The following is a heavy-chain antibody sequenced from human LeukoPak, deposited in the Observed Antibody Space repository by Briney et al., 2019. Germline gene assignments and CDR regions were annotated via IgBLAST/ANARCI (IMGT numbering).Heavy chain of an antibody. J-gene: IGHJ4*02. Sequence: ASVKVSCKASGYTFTSYGISWVRQAPGQGLEWMGWISAYNGNTNYAQKFQGRITMTEDTSTDTAYMELSSLRSEDTAVYHCASYIVGARGLDYWGQGTLVTVSS. V-gene: IGHV1-18*01. CDR3: ASYIVGARGLDY. CDR2: ISAYNGNT. D-gene: IGHD1-26*01. CDR1: GYTFTSYG.